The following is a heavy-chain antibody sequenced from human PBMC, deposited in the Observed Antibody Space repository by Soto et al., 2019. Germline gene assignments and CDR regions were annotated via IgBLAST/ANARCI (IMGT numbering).Heavy chain of an antibody. Sequence: GGSLRLSCAASGFTFSSYGMHWVRQAPGKGLEWVAVISYDGSNKYYADSVKGRFTISRDNSKNTLYLQMNSLRAEDTAVYYCAKTLSGYDYRFDYWGQGTLVTV. CDR2: ISYDGSNK. V-gene: IGHV3-30*18. CDR3: AKTLSGYDYRFDY. CDR1: GFTFSSYG. J-gene: IGHJ4*02. D-gene: IGHD5-12*01.